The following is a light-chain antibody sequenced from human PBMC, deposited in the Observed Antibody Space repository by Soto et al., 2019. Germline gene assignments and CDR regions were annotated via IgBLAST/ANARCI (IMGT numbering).Light chain of an antibody. J-gene: IGLJ1*01. CDR3: GSWDSSLSDYV. CDR2: DDN. CDR1: SSNIGGNS. V-gene: IGLV1-51*01. Sequence: QDLLTQPPSVSASPGQKVTISCSGSSSNIGGNSVSWYQQLPGTAPKLLIYDDNRRPSGIPDRFSGSKSGTSATLGITGFQTGDEADYYCGSWDSSLSDYVFGTGTKVTXL.